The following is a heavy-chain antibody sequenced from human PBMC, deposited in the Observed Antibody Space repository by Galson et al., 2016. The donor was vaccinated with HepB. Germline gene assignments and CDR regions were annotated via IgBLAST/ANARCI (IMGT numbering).Heavy chain of an antibody. CDR1: GFTFRNYG. CDR2: IWYDGNNK. J-gene: IGHJ6*02. V-gene: IGHV3-33*06. D-gene: IGHD5-24*01. CDR3: VKDLGGAGWLQSGRITYYGMDV. Sequence: SLRLSCAASGFTFRNYGTHWVRQAPGKGLEWVAAIWYDGNNKYYADSVKGRFTISRDNSKNTLYLQMKSLRVEDTAVYFCVKDLGGAGWLQSGRITYYGMDVWGQGTLVTVSS.